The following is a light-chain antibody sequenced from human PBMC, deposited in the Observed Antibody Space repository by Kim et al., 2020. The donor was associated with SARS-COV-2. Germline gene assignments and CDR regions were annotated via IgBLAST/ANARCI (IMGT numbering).Light chain of an antibody. CDR3: QVWDSSSDHQV. V-gene: IGLV3-21*04. CDR2: YDN. CDR1: NIGSKS. Sequence: GVTAGRSCWVNNIGSKSVLWYQQNPGQAPVLVIYYDNDRPSGIPERFSGSNSGNTATLTISRVESGDEADYYCQVWDSSSDHQVFGGGTKLTVL. J-gene: IGLJ3*02.